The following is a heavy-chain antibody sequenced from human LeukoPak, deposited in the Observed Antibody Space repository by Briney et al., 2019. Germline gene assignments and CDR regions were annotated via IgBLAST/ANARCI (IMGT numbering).Heavy chain of an antibody. J-gene: IGHJ5*02. Sequence: ASVRVSCKASGYTFTSYGISWVRQAPGRGLEWMGWISAYNGNTNYAQKLQGRVTMTTDTSTSTAYMELRSLRSDDTAVYYCARRDYGDLRFDPWGQGTLVTVSS. D-gene: IGHD4-17*01. CDR3: ARRDYGDLRFDP. CDR2: ISAYNGNT. CDR1: GYTFTSYG. V-gene: IGHV1-18*01.